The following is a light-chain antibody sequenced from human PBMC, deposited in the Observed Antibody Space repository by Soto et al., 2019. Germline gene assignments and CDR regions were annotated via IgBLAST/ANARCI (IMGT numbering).Light chain of an antibody. Sequence: EIVLTQSPGTLSLSPGERATLSCRASQSGSGNYLAWYQQKPGQSTRLRIYGSSDRATGIPDRFSGSGSETDFTLTISRVDPEDFAVYYCQQYGSSPPYTFGQGTKLEIK. J-gene: IGKJ2*01. CDR2: GSS. V-gene: IGKV3-20*01. CDR1: QSGSGNY. CDR3: QQYGSSPPYT.